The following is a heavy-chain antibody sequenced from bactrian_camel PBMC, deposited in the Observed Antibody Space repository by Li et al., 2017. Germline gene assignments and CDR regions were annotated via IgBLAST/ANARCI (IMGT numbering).Heavy chain of an antibody. CDR1: GWRVSTNC. CDR3: AARGPYCYTKLSVRDFTY. V-gene: IGHV3S54*01. Sequence: HVQLEESGGGSVQAGGSLKLSCAASGWRVSTNCFAWFRQAPGKEREGVAAIYAAFGSTYYAASVKGRFTISADNGHNTMYLQMNSLKPEDTAMYYCAARGPYCYTKLSVRDFTYWGQGTQVTVS. CDR2: IYAAFGST. J-gene: IGHJ6*01. D-gene: IGHD2*01.